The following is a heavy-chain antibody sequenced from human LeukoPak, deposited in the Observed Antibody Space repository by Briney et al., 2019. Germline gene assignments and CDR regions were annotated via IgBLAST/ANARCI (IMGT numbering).Heavy chain of an antibody. V-gene: IGHV3-7*04. CDR1: GFTFSYYW. CDR2: INGSET. Sequence: GGSLRLSCAASGFTFSYYWMSWVRQAPGKGLEWVANINGSETYYVDSVEGRFTISRDNAKNSLYLQMNTLRAEDTAVYYCARDCVIVGAPCYDYWGQGTLVTVSS. J-gene: IGHJ4*02. D-gene: IGHD1-26*01. CDR3: ARDCVIVGAPCYDY.